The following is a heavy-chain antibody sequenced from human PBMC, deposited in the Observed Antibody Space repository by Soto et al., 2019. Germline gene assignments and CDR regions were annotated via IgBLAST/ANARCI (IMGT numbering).Heavy chain of an antibody. D-gene: IGHD6-13*01. V-gene: IGHV1-69*02. CDR1: GGTFSSYT. CDR2: IIPILGIA. CDR3: AKPSSPIAAEDY. Sequence: QVQLVQSGAEVQKPGSSVKVSCKASGGTFSSYTISWVRQAPGQGLEWMGRIIPILGIANYAQKFQGRVTITADKSTSTAYMELSSLRSEDTAVYYCAKPSSPIAAEDYWGQGTLVTVSS. J-gene: IGHJ4*02.